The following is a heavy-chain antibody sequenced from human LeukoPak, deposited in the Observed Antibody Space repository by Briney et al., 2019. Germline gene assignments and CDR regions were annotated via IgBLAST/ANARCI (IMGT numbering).Heavy chain of an antibody. CDR3: TTEGPRGGWRGGSCDF. Sequence: GGSLRLSCAASGFTFINAWMSWVRQAPGKGLEWVGHIKSDADRGTTDYAAPVKGRFTISKDDSENTLYLQMNSLKTEDMGVYYCTTEGPRGGWRGGSCDFWGQGTLVAVSS. J-gene: IGHJ4*02. CDR2: IKSDADRGTT. V-gene: IGHV3-15*01. D-gene: IGHD6-19*01. CDR1: GFTFINAW.